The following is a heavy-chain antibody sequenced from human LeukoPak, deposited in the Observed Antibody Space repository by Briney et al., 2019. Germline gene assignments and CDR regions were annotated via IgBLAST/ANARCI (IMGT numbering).Heavy chain of an antibody. CDR2: ISGSGVTT. Sequence: GGSLRLSCAASGFTFSNYGMTWVRQAPGKGLEWVSSISGSGVTTYNADAVKGRFTISRDNSKNTVYLQMNSLRAEDTAVYYCAKDHSRWGYFRYFDLWGRGTLVTVSS. CDR1: GFTFSNYG. V-gene: IGHV3-23*01. CDR3: AKDHSRWGYFRYFDL. J-gene: IGHJ2*01. D-gene: IGHD7-27*01.